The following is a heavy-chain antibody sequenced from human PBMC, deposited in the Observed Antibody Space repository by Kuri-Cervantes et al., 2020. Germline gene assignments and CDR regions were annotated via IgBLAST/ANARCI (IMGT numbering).Heavy chain of an antibody. V-gene: IGHV1-18*04. CDR3: ARGPRADTDYYYYYMDV. J-gene: IGHJ6*03. CDR1: GYTFTNYG. D-gene: IGHD2-2*02. CDR2: ISTYNGDT. Sequence: ASVKVSCKASGYTFTNYGISWVRQAPGQGLEWMGWISTYNGDTNYAQKFQGRVTMTRDTSISTAYMELSRLRSDDTAVYYCARGPRADTDYYYYYMDVWGKGTTVTVSS.